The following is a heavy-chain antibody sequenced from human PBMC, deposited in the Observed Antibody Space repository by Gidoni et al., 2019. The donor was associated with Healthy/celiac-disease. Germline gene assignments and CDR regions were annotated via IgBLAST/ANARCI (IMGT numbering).Heavy chain of an antibody. CDR3: AREGGYSGYDKDY. CDR2: INSDGSST. V-gene: IGHV3-74*01. D-gene: IGHD5-12*01. CDR1: GFTLSSSW. J-gene: IGHJ4*02. Sequence: EVQLVESGGGLVQPVGSLRLSCAAYGFTLSSSWMHWVHQAPGKGLVWVSRINSDGSSTSYADSVKGRFTISRDNAKNTLYLQMNSLRAEDTAVYYCAREGGYSGYDKDYWGQGTLVTVSS.